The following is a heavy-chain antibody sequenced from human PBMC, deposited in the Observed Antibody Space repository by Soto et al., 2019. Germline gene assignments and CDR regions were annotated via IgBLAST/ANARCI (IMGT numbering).Heavy chain of an antibody. CDR1: GGSISSYY. CDR2: IYYSGST. CDR3: ARHPGGWEPEGLDI. Sequence: PSETLSLTCTVSGGSISSYYWSWIRQPPGKGLEWIGYIYYSGSTNYNPSLKSRVTISVDTSKNQFSLKLSSVTAADTAVYYCARHPGGWEPEGLDIWGQGTMVTVSS. J-gene: IGHJ3*02. V-gene: IGHV4-59*08. D-gene: IGHD1-26*01.